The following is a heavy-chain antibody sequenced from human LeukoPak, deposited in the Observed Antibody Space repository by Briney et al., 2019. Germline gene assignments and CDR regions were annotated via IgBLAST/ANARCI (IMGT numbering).Heavy chain of an antibody. D-gene: IGHD5-18*01. CDR1: GGSLSSYY. J-gene: IGHJ4*02. V-gene: IGHV4-59*01. Sequence: SETLSLTCTVSGGSLSSYYWSWVRHPPGKGLEWIGYIFHGEIPNYNPSLKSRVTISVDTSQRQFSLGVRSVTAADTAMYYCARASRRGYIYGWGQGTLVTVSS. CDR3: ARASRRGYIYG. CDR2: IFHGEIP.